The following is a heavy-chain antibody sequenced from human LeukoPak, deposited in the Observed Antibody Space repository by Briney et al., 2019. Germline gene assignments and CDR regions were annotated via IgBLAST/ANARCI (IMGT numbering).Heavy chain of an antibody. CDR3: ARGGASRSSSWYRNGNWFDH. CDR1: GYTFTGYN. J-gene: IGHJ5*02. V-gene: IGHV1-2*02. Sequence: ASVKVSCKSSGYTFTGYNMHWVRQAPGQGLEWMGWINPNSGGTNYAQKFQGRVTMTRDTSISTAYMELSRLRSDDTAVYYCARGGASRSSSWYRNGNWFDHWRQGTLVTVSS. D-gene: IGHD6-13*01. CDR2: INPNSGGT.